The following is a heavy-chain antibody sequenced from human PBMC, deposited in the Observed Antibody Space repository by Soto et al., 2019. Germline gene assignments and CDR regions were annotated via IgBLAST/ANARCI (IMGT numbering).Heavy chain of an antibody. CDR3: ARARGNDWYSDY. J-gene: IGHJ4*02. D-gene: IGHD5-12*01. CDR2: ITHSGTYV. Sequence: GSLRLSCTASGFTFSEYSMSWVRQAPGKGLEWVSSITHSGTYVYYADSVKGRFTISRDSASNSLFLQMTSLRAEDTAVYHCARARGNDWYSDYWGQGTLVTVSS. CDR1: GFTFSEYS. V-gene: IGHV3-21*01.